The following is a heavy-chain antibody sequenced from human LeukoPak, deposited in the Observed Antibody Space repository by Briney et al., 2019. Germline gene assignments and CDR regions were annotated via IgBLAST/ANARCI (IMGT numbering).Heavy chain of an antibody. CDR2: IYYSGST. V-gene: IGHV4-61*01. J-gene: IGHJ4*02. Sequence: PSETLSLTCTVSGGSISSGSYYWTWIRQPPGKGLEWIGYIYYSGSTNYNPSLKSRVTISVDTSKNQFSLKLSSVTAADTAVYYCARVGLATIDFGHDYWGQGTLVTVSS. D-gene: IGHD5-24*01. CDR1: GGSISSGSYY. CDR3: ARVGLATIDFGHDY.